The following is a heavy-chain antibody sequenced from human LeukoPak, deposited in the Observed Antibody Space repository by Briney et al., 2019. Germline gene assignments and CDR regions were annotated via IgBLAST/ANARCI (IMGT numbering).Heavy chain of an antibody. Sequence: QPGGSLRLSCAASGFSVSTNWMHWVRQAPGKGLEWVAVIWHDGSNKYHAESVKGRFTISRDNSQNTLYLQMNSLRVEDTAIYYCTRVFREYYQTDYWGQGTLVTVSS. CDR1: GFSVSTNW. D-gene: IGHD2-2*01. CDR3: TRVFREYYQTDY. CDR2: IWHDGSNK. V-gene: IGHV3-33*08. J-gene: IGHJ4*02.